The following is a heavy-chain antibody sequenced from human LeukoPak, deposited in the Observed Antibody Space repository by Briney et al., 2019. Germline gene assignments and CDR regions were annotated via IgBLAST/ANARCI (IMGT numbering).Heavy chain of an antibody. Sequence: PSETLSLTCTVSGGSISSYYWSWIRQPAGKGLEWIGHIYTSGSINHNPSLKSRVTMSVDVSKNQFSLKLSSMTAADTAVYYCVRVDYYGSGSWAIDSWGQGTLVIVSS. CDR3: VRVDYYGSGSWAIDS. CDR1: GGSISSYY. CDR2: IYTSGSI. D-gene: IGHD3-10*01. J-gene: IGHJ4*02. V-gene: IGHV4-4*07.